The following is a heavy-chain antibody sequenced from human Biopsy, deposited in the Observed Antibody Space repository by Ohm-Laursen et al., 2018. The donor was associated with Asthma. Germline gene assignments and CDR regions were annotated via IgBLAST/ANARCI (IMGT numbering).Heavy chain of an antibody. Sequence: SETLSLTCTVSGGSISSDYWSWLRQSPGKGLEWIGYIHNSGNTNYNPSLKSRVTISLYTSKNHFSLRLSFVTAADTAVYFCARGQGRGIQLWSLDPWGQGILVTVSS. V-gene: IGHV4-59*01. CDR1: GGSISSDY. J-gene: IGHJ5*02. D-gene: IGHD5-18*01. CDR3: ARGQGRGIQLWSLDP. CDR2: IHNSGNT.